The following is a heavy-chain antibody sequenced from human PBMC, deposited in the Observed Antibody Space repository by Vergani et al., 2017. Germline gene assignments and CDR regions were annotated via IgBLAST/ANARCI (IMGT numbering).Heavy chain of an antibody. D-gene: IGHD6-13*01. V-gene: IGHV4-34*01. CDR1: GGSFSGYY. CDR3: ARLRRIAAAGTPYYGMDV. CDR2: INHSGST. Sequence: QVQLQQWGAGLLKPSETLSLTCAVYGGSFSGYYWSWIRQPPGKGLEWIGEINHSGSTNYNPSLKSRVTISVDTSKNQFSLKLSSVTAADTAVYYCARLRRIAAAGTPYYGMDVWGQGP. J-gene: IGHJ6*02.